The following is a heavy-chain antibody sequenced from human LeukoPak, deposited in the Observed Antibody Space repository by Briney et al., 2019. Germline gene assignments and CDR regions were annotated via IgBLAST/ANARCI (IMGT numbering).Heavy chain of an antibody. V-gene: IGHV3-23*01. CDR3: AKAPSQLGYCSGGSCYGFDY. CDR1: GFTFSSYA. CDR2: ISGSGGST. J-gene: IGHJ4*02. D-gene: IGHD2-15*01. Sequence: PGGSLRLSCAASGFTFSSYAMSWVRQAPGKGLEWVSAISGSGGSTYYADSVKGRFTISRDNSKNTLYLQMNSLRAEDTAVYYSAKAPSQLGYCSGGSCYGFDYWGQGTLVTVSS.